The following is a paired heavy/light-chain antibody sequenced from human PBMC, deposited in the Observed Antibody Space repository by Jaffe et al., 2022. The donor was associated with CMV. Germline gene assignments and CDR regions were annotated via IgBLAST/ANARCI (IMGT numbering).Heavy chain of an antibody. D-gene: IGHD3-16*02. CDR3: STINNLNYIWGSDRSRADPFDI. CDR1: GFNFNNAW. CDR2: IKARTDGGTT. V-gene: IGHV3-15*01. Sequence: EVQLVESGGGLVKPGGSLRLSCAASGFNFNNAWMSWVRQAPGKGLEWVGRIKARTDGGTTDYAAPVKGRFIISRDDSKKTLYLQMNSLKTEDTAVYYCSTINNLNYIWGSDRSRADPFDIWGQGTMVTVSS. J-gene: IGHJ3*02.
Light chain of an antibody. V-gene: IGKV2-28*01. Sequence: DIVMTQSPLSLPVTPGEPASISCRSSQSLLHRNGYNYLHWYLQKPGQSPQLLIYLASNRASGVPDRFSGSGSGTDFTLKISRVEAEDVGVYYCMQALETLTFGQGTRLDFK. CDR3: MQALETLT. CDR1: QSLLHRNGYNY. J-gene: IGKJ5*01. CDR2: LAS.